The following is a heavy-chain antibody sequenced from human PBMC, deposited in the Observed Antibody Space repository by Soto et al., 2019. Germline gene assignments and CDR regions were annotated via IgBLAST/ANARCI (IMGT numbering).Heavy chain of an antibody. D-gene: IGHD1-1*01. CDR3: ARDLRLAPRMYYFDY. CDR1: GFTFSSYS. CDR2: ISSSSSYI. J-gene: IGHJ4*02. Sequence: PGGSLRLSCAASGFTFSSYSMNWVRQAPGKGLEWVSSISSSSSYIYYADSVKGRFTISRDNAKNSLYLQMNSLRAEDTAVYYCARDLRLAPRMYYFDYWGQGTLVTVSS. V-gene: IGHV3-21*01.